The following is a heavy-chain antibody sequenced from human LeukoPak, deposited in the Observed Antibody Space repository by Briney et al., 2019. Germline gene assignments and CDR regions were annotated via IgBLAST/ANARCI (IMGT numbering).Heavy chain of an antibody. Sequence: GGSLRLSCAASGFTFSSYAMSWVRQAPGKGLEWVSGISGSVAGTYYADSVKGRFTISRDNSINAVYLQMSSLRAEDTAVYYCAKRPSGSYRALDYWGQGTLVTVSS. V-gene: IGHV3-23*01. CDR1: GFTFSSYA. CDR3: AKRPSGSYRALDY. D-gene: IGHD1-26*01. J-gene: IGHJ4*02. CDR2: ISGSVAGT.